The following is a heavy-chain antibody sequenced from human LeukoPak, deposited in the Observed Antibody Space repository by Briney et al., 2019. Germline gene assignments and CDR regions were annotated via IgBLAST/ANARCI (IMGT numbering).Heavy chain of an antibody. J-gene: IGHJ6*03. CDR2: IYTSGST. V-gene: IGHV4-4*07. Sequence: SETLSLTCTVSGGSISSYYWSWIRQPAGKGLEWIGRIYTSGSTNYNPSLKSRGTMSVDTSKNQFSLKLSSVTAADTAVYYCARDRDLYYYYYYMDVWGKGTTVTVSS. CDR1: GGSISSYY. CDR3: ARDRDLYYYYYYMDV.